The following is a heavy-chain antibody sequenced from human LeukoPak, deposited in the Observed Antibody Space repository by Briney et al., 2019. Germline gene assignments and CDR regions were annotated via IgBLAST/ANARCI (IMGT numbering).Heavy chain of an antibody. V-gene: IGHV1-2*02. J-gene: IGHJ4*02. CDR3: AREGGPYRPLDY. CDR2: INPNSGGT. Sequence: ASVNVSCKASGYTFTGYYLHWVRQAPGQGLEWMGWINPNSGGTNFAQKFQGRVTMTRDTSISTAYMELSRLRSDDTAVYYCAREGGPYRPLDYSGQGTLVTVAS. CDR1: GYTFTGYY.